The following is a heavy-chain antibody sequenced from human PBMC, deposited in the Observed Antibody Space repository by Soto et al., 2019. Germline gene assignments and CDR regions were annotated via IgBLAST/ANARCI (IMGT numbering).Heavy chain of an antibody. Sequence: QVQLQESGPGLVEPSETLSLTCSVSGDSISSSYWSWIRQPPGKGLEWIGYIYYSGSTNYNPSLKSRVTISLDTYKNQFSLKVSSVTAADTAVYYCARGYDWFDPWGQGTLVTVSS. D-gene: IGHD5-12*01. CDR3: ARGYDWFDP. CDR2: IYYSGST. V-gene: IGHV4-59*01. J-gene: IGHJ5*02. CDR1: GDSISSSY.